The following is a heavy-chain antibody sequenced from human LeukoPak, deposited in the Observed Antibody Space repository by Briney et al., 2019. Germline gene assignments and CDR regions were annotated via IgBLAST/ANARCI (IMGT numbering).Heavy chain of an antibody. CDR3: ARGILVTVYAAFDY. V-gene: IGHV4-34*01. CDR2: TIHSGST. J-gene: IGHJ4*02. Sequence: SETLSLTCGVYGGSFSGYYWTWIRQSPGMGLEWIGETIHSGSTNYNPSLTSRVTISVDTSKNQFSLELSSVTAADTAVYYCARGILVTVYAAFDYWGQGTLVTVSS. CDR1: GGSFSGYY. D-gene: IGHD2-8*01.